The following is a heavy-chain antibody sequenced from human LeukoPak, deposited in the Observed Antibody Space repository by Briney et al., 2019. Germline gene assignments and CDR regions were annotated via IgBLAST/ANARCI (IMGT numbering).Heavy chain of an antibody. V-gene: IGHV3-48*01. D-gene: IGHD4/OR15-4a*01. CDR1: GFTFSSYT. J-gene: IGHJ1*01. CDR3: VRDLMGSGATTAYLHH. Sequence: GGSLRLSCAASGFTFSSYTMNWVRQAPGKGLEWVSYISSSSSTIYYADSVKGRFAISRDNVKNSLYLQMNNLRAEDMAVYFCVRDLMGSGATTAYLHHWGQGTLVTVSS. CDR2: ISSSSSTI.